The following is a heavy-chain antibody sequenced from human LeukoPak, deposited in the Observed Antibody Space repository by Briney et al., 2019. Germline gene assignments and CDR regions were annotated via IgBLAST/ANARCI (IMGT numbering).Heavy chain of an antibody. D-gene: IGHD2-15*01. V-gene: IGHV3-74*01. J-gene: IGHJ4*02. CDR1: GFTFSTYW. Sequence: GTSLRLSCAASGFTFSTYWMHWVRQAPGKGLVWVSRINSDETTTRYADSVKARFTISRDNAKSTLYLEMNSLRAEDTAVYYCTRSGYCSGGNCNSYFDYWGQGTLVTVSS. CDR3: TRSGYCSGGNCNSYFDY. CDR2: INSDETTT.